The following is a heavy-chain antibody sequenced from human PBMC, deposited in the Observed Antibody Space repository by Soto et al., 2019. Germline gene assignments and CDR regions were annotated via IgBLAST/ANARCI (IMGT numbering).Heavy chain of an antibody. D-gene: IGHD6-13*01. J-gene: IGHJ4*02. CDR2: ISSSSTYI. CDR1: GFTFSSYS. CDR3: ASSSNWYQPADY. Sequence: PGGSLRLSCAASGFTFSSYSMNWVRQAPGKGLEWVSSISSSSTYIYYADSVKGRFTISRDNAKNSLYLQMNSLRPEDTAVYYCASSSNWYQPADYWGQGTLVTVSS. V-gene: IGHV3-21*06.